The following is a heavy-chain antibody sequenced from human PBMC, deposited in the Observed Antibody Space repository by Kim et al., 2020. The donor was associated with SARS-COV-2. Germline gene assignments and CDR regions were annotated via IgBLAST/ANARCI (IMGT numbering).Heavy chain of an antibody. Sequence: GGSLRLSCAASGFTFSNAWMSWVRQAPGKGLEWVGRIKSKTDGGTTDYAAPVKGRFTISRDDSKNTLYLQMNSLKTEDTAVYYCTTVHHYYDSSGYRAYYFDYWGQGTLVTVSS. V-gene: IGHV3-15*01. CDR2: IKSKTDGGTT. CDR3: TTVHHYYDSSGYRAYYFDY. D-gene: IGHD3-22*01. J-gene: IGHJ4*02. CDR1: GFTFSNAW.